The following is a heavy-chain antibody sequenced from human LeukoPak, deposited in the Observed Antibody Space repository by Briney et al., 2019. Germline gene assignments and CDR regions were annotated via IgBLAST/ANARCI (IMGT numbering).Heavy chain of an antibody. CDR1: GFTFSSYA. J-gene: IGHJ4*02. Sequence: GGSLRLSCAVSGFTFSSYAMNWVRQAPGRGLEWVSAISGSAGSTDYADSVKGRFTISRDNSKNTLYLQMNSLRAEDTAVYYCAKGARSSSWYLFDYWGQGTLVTVSS. V-gene: IGHV3-23*01. D-gene: IGHD6-13*01. CDR3: AKGARSSSWYLFDY. CDR2: ISGSAGST.